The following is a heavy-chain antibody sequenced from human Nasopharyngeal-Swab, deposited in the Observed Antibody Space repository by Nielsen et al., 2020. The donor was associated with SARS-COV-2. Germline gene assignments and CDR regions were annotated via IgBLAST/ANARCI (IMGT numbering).Heavy chain of an antibody. CDR2: ISWHSGDI. D-gene: IGHD6-13*01. V-gene: IGHV3-9*01. Sequence: SLKISCAASGFTFDEYAMHWVRQTPGQGLEWVSGISWHSGDIVYTDSVKGRFTISRDNAKSSLYLQMNSLRAEDSALYYCVRGRGIAAAGKPYYFDYWGQGTLATVSS. J-gene: IGHJ4*02. CDR1: GFTFDEYA. CDR3: VRGRGIAAAGKPYYFDY.